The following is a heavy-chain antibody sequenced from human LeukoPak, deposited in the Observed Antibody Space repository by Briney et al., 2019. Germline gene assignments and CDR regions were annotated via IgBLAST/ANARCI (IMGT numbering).Heavy chain of an antibody. J-gene: IGHJ3*02. D-gene: IGHD5-12*01. CDR1: GFSFSSYS. CDR3: ARDQGDVWWLLQGAFDI. CDR2: ITSSSSSI. Sequence: PGGSLRLSCAASGFSFSSYSMNWVRQAPGKGLEWLSYITSSSSSIFYADSVKGRFTISRDNAKNSLYLQMNSLRAEDTAVYYCARDQGDVWWLLQGAFDIWGQGTMVTVSS. V-gene: IGHV3-48*04.